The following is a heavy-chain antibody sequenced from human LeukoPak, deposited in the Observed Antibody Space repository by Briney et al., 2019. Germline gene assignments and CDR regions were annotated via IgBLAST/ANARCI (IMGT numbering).Heavy chain of an antibody. CDR2: INHSGST. CDR3: ARVGDSGGFDP. Sequence: SETLSLTCAVYGGSFSGYYWSWIRQPPGKGLEWIGEINHSGSTNYNPSLKSRVTISVDTSKSQFSLKLSSVTAADTAVYYCARVGDSGGFDPWDQGTLVTVSS. D-gene: IGHD2-21*01. CDR1: GGSFSGYY. V-gene: IGHV4-34*01. J-gene: IGHJ5*02.